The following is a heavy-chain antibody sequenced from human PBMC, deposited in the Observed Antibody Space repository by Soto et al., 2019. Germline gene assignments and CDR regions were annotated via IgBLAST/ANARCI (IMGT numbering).Heavy chain of an antibody. CDR1: GGSVSSDSYY. V-gene: IGHV4-61*01. CDR2: IYFSGTT. D-gene: IGHD4-17*01. J-gene: IGHJ4*02. Sequence: QVQLQESGPRLVQPSETLSLTCSVSGGSVSSDSYYWSWIRQPPGAGLEWIGYIYFSGTTNYNPSLESRISILVHSSKNQFSLKLSSVTAADTAVYYCARSPDAGDYVDYWGQGTLVAVSS. CDR3: ARSPDAGDYVDY.